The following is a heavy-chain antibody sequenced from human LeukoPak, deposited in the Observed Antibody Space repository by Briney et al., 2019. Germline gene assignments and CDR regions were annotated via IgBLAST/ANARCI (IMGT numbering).Heavy chain of an antibody. D-gene: IGHD5-18*01. CDR3: AKDGQLWLQGLFDY. Sequence: GGSLRLSCAASGFTFSSYAMRCVRQAPAKGLEGVSAISGNGGSTYYADSVKGRFTISRDNSKNTLYLQMNSLTAEDTAVYYCAKDGQLWLQGLFDYWGQGTLVTVSS. CDR1: GFTFSSYA. CDR2: ISGNGGST. J-gene: IGHJ4*02. V-gene: IGHV3-23*01.